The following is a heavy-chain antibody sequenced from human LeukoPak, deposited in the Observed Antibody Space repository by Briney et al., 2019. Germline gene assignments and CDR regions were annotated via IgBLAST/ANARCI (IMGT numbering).Heavy chain of an antibody. J-gene: IGHJ4*02. CDR2: INAGNGHT. D-gene: IGHD3-10*01. Sequence: GASVKVSCKTSAYSFTPYAMHWVRQATGQRLEWVGWINAGNGHTKYSQEFQGRLTITRDTSANIVYMDLRSLRSEDIGVYYCARGWRFGGNFDYWGQGTLVTVSS. CDR1: AYSFTPYA. V-gene: IGHV1-3*03. CDR3: ARGWRFGGNFDY.